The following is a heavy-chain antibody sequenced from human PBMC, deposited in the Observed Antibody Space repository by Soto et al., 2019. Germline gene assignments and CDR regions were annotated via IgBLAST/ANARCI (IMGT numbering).Heavy chain of an antibody. CDR3: ARAEWGSSYTQYYYALDV. Sequence: GCLILSCAASGFTVSSNYISWFRQPPGKGLEWVSLIYSGGSTYYADSVKGRLTLSRDNSKNTVYLQMNRLRAEDTAVYYCARAEWGSSYTQYYYALDVWGQGTKVTVSS. V-gene: IGHV3-53*03. CDR1: GFTVSSNY. D-gene: IGHD6-13*01. J-gene: IGHJ6*02. CDR2: IYSGGST.